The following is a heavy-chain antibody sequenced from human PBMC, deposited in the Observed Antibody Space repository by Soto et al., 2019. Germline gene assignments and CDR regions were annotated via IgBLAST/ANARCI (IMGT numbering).Heavy chain of an antibody. Sequence: ASVKVSCKASGYTFTGYYMHWVRQAPGQGLERMGWINPNSGGTNYAQKFQGWVTMTRDTSISTAYMELSRLSSDDTAVYYCARLGYGGNPPGYYYYGMDVWGQGTTVTVSS. CDR2: INPNSGGT. V-gene: IGHV1-2*04. CDR3: ARLGYGGNPPGYYYYGMDV. D-gene: IGHD4-17*01. J-gene: IGHJ6*02. CDR1: GYTFTGYY.